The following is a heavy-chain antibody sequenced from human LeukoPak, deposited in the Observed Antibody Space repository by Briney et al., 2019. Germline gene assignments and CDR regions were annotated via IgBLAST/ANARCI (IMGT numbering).Heavy chain of an antibody. V-gene: IGHV3-74*01. Sequence: GGSLRLSCAASGFAFSSNWMHWVRHTPGKGLVWVSRINSGVSGTSYAASVEGRFTISRDNAKNSLYLQMNSLRAEDTAVYYCARAQTTVTPPDYWGQGTLVTVSS. CDR2: INSGVSGT. D-gene: IGHD4-11*01. J-gene: IGHJ4*02. CDR1: GFAFSSNW. CDR3: ARAQTTVTPPDY.